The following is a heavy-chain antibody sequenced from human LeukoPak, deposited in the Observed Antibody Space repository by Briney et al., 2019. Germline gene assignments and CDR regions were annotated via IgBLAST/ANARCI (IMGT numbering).Heavy chain of an antibody. V-gene: IGHV1-2*02. CDR2: INPSSDGT. Sequence: ASVKVSCKASGYTFTGYYISWVRQAPGQGLEWMGWINPSSDGTNYAQKFQGRVTMTRDTSISTAYMELSRLRSDDTAVYYCARVYRSGSIYGQGYFDNWGQGTLVTVSS. J-gene: IGHJ4*02. D-gene: IGHD5-18*01. CDR1: GYTFTGYY. CDR3: ARVYRSGSIYGQGYFDN.